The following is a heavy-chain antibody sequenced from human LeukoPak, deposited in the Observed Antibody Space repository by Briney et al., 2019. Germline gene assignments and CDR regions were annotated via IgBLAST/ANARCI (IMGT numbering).Heavy chain of an antibody. J-gene: IGHJ4*02. Sequence: PGGSLRLSCAASGFTFSSYSMNWVRQAPGKGLEWVSGISSSGGSTYYADSVKGRFTISRDNSKNTLSLQMNSLRPEDTAVYYCASGRVIRGVYFDYWGQGTLVTVSS. CDR1: GFTFSSYS. D-gene: IGHD3/OR15-3a*01. CDR3: ASGRVIRGVYFDY. V-gene: IGHV3-23*01. CDR2: ISSSGGST.